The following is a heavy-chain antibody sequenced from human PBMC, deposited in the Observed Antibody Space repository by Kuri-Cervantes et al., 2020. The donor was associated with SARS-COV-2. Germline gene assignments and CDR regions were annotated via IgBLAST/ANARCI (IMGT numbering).Heavy chain of an antibody. J-gene: IGHJ4*02. CDR3: AHGRGVVALPQG. D-gene: IGHD2-15*01. V-gene: IGHV2-26*01. Sequence: SGPTLVTPTETVTPTCTVSGFSLSDARRGVSWLRQSPGKALEWLAHIFSNDEKSYSTSLKSRLTLYKDTSKSQVVLTMSNLDPVGTATYYCAHGRGVVALPQGWGQGTLVTVSS. CDR2: IFSNDEK. CDR1: GFSLSDARRG.